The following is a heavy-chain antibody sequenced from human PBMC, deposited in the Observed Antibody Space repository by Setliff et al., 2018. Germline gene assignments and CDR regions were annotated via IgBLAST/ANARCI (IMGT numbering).Heavy chain of an antibody. D-gene: IGHD6-13*01. CDR1: GFTFSSYA. Sequence: GGSLSLSCAASGFTFSSYAMSWVRQAPGKGLEWVSAISGSGGSTYYADSVKGRFTNSRDNSKNTLYLQMNSLRAEDTAVYYCAKGVASSWYLYYYYMDVWGKGTTVTVSS. J-gene: IGHJ6*03. CDR2: ISGSGGST. V-gene: IGHV3-23*01. CDR3: AKGVASSWYLYYYYMDV.